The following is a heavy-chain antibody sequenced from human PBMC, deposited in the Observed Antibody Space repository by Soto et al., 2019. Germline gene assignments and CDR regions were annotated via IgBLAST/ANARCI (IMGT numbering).Heavy chain of an antibody. Sequence: QLQLQESGSGLVKPSQTLSLTCAVSGGSISSGGYSWSWIRQPPGKGLEWIGYIYHSGSTYYNPSLKSRVTISVARSKNQFSLKLSSVTAADTAVYYCARGGVDYYDSSGYYLSPYYFDYWCQGTLVTVSS. CDR3: ARGGVDYYDSSGYYLSPYYFDY. CDR1: GGSISSGGYS. CDR2: IYHSGST. D-gene: IGHD3-22*01. V-gene: IGHV4-30-2*01. J-gene: IGHJ4*02.